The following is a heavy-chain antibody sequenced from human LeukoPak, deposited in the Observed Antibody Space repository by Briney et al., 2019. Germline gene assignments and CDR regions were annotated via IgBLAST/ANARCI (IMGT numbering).Heavy chain of an antibody. D-gene: IGHD4-17*01. CDR1: GFTFSSYA. J-gene: IGHJ4*02. CDR3: AKGTTVTTPKYYFDY. Sequence: AGGSLRLSCAASGFTFSSYAMSWVRQAPGKGLEWVSAISGSGGSTYYADSVKGRFTISRDNSKNTLYLQMNSLRAEDTAVYYCAKGTTVTTPKYYFDYWGQGTLVTVSS. CDR2: ISGSGGST. V-gene: IGHV3-23*01.